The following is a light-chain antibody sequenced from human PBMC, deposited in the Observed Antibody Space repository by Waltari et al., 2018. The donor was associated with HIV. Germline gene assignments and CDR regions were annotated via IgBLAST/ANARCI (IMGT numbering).Light chain of an antibody. CDR1: KSVLSPSNNVNY. Sequence: DIVLTQSPETLSVSLGERAAIYCKSEKSVLSPSNNVNYFAWYQQRPGQRPTLLFSEASSRSSGVPARVTASGSRTDFTLTIDDLQADDVAVYFCQQYYSTPTFGRGTQLV. CDR3: QQYYSTPT. CDR2: EAS. V-gene: IGKV4-1*01. J-gene: IGKJ5*01.